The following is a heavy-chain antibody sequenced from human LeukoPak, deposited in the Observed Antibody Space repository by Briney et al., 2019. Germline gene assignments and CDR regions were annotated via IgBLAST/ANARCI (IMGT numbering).Heavy chain of an antibody. CDR2: INPNSGGT. J-gene: IGHJ4*02. D-gene: IGHD3-22*01. V-gene: IGHV1-2*02. CDR3: ARGAGGYDSSGYSDY. Sequence: GASVKVSCKASGYTFTGYYMHWVRQAPGQGLEWMGWINPNSGGTNYAQKFQGRVTMTRDTSISTAYMELSRLRSEDTAVYYCARGAGGYDSSGYSDYWGQGTLVTVSS. CDR1: GYTFTGYY.